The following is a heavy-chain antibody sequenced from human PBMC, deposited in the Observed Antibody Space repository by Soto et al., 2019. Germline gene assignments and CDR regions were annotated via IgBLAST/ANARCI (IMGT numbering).Heavy chain of an antibody. J-gene: IGHJ4*02. CDR2: ISAHRGNT. V-gene: IGHV1-18*01. CDR1: GYTFTIYA. Sequence: QVQLVQSEGEVKKPGASVKISCRASGYTFTIYAIHCVRQAPGQGLEWMGWISAHRGNTNYAQKVQGRVTMTTDTSTSTAYMELRSLRSDDTAIYYCARIAASGIVHDFDFWGQGTLVTVSS. D-gene: IGHD6-13*01. CDR3: ARIAASGIVHDFDF.